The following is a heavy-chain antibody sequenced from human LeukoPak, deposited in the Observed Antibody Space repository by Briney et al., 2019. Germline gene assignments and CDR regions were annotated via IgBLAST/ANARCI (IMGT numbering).Heavy chain of an antibody. D-gene: IGHD5-18*01. CDR1: GYTFSSYD. J-gene: IGHJ2*01. Sequence: ASVKVSCKAAGYTFSSYDINWVRQAPGQGLEWMGWMNPSSGNTDYTQKFQGRVTMTRDTSISTAYMELSSLRSEDTALYYCARMRGYTYGYWYLDLWGRGTLVTVSS. V-gene: IGHV1-8*01. CDR3: ARMRGYTYGYWYLDL. CDR2: MNPSSGNT.